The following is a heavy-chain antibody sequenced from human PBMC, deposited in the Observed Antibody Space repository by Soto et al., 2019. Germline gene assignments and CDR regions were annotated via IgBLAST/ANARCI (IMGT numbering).Heavy chain of an antibody. Sequence: QLHLVQSGAVVKKPGASVTVSCSASGYPVTAYYMHWVRQAPGRGLEWMGGINPATGAAKYTQTFQGRGTMTRGTSTSTVFMELSGLTSEDTAVFYCARGGGVGVAGSAAFDMWGQGTLFTVSS. CDR2: INPATGAA. D-gene: IGHD3-3*01. V-gene: IGHV1-2*02. CDR1: GYPVTAYY. J-gene: IGHJ3*02. CDR3: ARGGGVGVAGSAAFDM.